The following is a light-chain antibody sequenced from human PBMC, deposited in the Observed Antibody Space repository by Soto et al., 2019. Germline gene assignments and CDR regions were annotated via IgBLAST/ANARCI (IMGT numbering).Light chain of an antibody. CDR1: QSVSSN. Sequence: EIVMTQSPATLSVSPGERATLSCRASQSVSSNLAWYQHKPGQAPRLLIYGASTRATGIPARLSASGSGTEFSLTISSMQSEDFAVYYCQQYNNWPPKQYTFGQGTKLEIK. V-gene: IGKV3-15*01. CDR2: GAS. J-gene: IGKJ2*01. CDR3: QQYNNWPPKQYT.